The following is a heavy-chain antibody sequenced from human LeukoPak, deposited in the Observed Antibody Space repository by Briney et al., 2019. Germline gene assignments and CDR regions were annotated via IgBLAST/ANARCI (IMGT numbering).Heavy chain of an antibody. V-gene: IGHV4-30-4*07. CDR3: ARVRAPNTGYSSGWYESYYYYYMDV. D-gene: IGHD6-19*01. CDR1: GGSISSGGYS. CDR2: IYYSGST. J-gene: IGHJ6*03. Sequence: PSETLSLTCAVSGGSISSGGYSWSWIRQPPGKGLEWIGYIYYSGSTYYNPSLKSRVTISVDTSKNQFSLKLSSVTAADTAVYYCARVRAPNTGYSSGWYESYYYYYMDVWGKGTTVTVSS.